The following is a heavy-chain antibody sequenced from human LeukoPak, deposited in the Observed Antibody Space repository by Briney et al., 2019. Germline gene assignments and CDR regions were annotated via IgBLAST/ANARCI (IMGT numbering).Heavy chain of an antibody. CDR3: ARVYRGRVGIVVVPAALDY. D-gene: IGHD2-2*01. V-gene: IGHV3-23*01. Sequence: GGSLRLSCAASGFTFSSYAMSWVRQAPGKGLEWVSGVSASGASTYYADSVKGRFTISRDNSKNTLYLQMNSLRAEDTAVYYCARVYRGRVGIVVVPAALDYWGQGTLVTVSS. CDR1: GFTFSSYA. CDR2: VSASGAST. J-gene: IGHJ4*02.